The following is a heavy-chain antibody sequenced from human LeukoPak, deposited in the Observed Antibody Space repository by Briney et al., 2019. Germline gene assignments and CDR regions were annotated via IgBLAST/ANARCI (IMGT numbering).Heavy chain of an antibody. J-gene: IGHJ6*02. Sequence: SETLTLTCTVSGGSISSSSYYWAWIRQPTGKGLEWIGSIYYSGSTYNNPSLKSRVTISVDTSKNQFSLKLSSVTAADTAVYYCARKTGGTRITYYGMDVWGQGTTVTVSS. CDR2: IYYSGST. V-gene: IGHV4-39*01. D-gene: IGHD2-8*02. CDR3: ARKTGGTRITYYGMDV. CDR1: GGSISSSSYY.